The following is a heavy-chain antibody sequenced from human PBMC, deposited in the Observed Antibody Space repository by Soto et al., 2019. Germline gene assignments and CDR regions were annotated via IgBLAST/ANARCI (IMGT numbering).Heavy chain of an antibody. CDR2: ISYDGSNK. J-gene: IGHJ4*02. D-gene: IGHD2-21*02. CDR3: ARDWLVRAPTPYCGGDCYPPDY. Sequence: GGSLRLSCAASGFTFSSYAMHWVRQAPGKGLEWVAVISYDGSNKYYADSVKGRFTISRDNSKNTLYLQMNSLRAEDTAVYYCARDWLVRAPTPYCGGDCYPPDYWGQGTLVTVSS. CDR1: GFTFSSYA. V-gene: IGHV3-30-3*01.